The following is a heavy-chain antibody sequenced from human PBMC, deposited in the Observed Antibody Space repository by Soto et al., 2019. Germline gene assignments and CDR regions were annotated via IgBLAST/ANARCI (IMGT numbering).Heavy chain of an antibody. J-gene: IGHJ6*02. CDR2: IYPCDSDT. CDR1: GYSFTRYW. Sequence: XESLKISCKGSGYSFTRYWIGWVRQMPGKGLEWMGIIYPCDSDTRYSPSFQGQVTISADKSISTAYLQWSSLKASDTAMYYCATGGYSYGYYYYGMDVWGQGTTVTVSS. D-gene: IGHD5-18*01. CDR3: ATGGYSYGYYYYGMDV. V-gene: IGHV5-51*01.